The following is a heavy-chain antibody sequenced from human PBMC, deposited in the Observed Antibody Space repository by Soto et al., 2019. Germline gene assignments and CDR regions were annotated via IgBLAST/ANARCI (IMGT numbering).Heavy chain of an antibody. CDR3: ARERVTISLDY. CDR2: INPDGSST. V-gene: IGHV1-46*01. D-gene: IGHD4-17*01. CDR1: GYTFANYY. J-gene: IGHJ4*02. Sequence: QVQLVQSGAEVQKPGASVKLSCTASGYTFANYYMHWVRQAPGQGLEWMGIINPDGSSTMYAQKFRGRVTMTRDTSTSTVYLELRSLRSEDTAVYYCARERVTISLDYWGQGTMVTVSS.